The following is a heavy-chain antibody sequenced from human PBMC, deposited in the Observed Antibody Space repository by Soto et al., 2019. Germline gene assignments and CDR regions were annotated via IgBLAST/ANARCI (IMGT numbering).Heavy chain of an antibody. Sequence: SETLSLTCAVSGGSISSGGYSWSGILQPPGKGLEWIGYIYYSGSTNYNPSLKSRVTISVDTSKNQFSLKLSSVTAADTAVYYCARRYGDCFDYWGQGTLVTVSS. CDR2: IYYSGST. V-gene: IGHV4-61*08. CDR1: GGSISSGGYS. CDR3: ARRYGDCFDY. J-gene: IGHJ4*02. D-gene: IGHD4-17*01.